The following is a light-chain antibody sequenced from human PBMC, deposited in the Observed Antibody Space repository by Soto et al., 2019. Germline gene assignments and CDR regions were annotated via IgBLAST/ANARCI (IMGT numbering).Light chain of an antibody. Sequence: EMVLTQSPATLSLSPGERVTLSCRASQSVSKSLLWYQQKAGPAPRLLLYGISYRATGVPARCSGSGAGTDFTLRISSLEPEDFAIYYCQQGSDWPPTYTFGQGTKLEIK. J-gene: IGKJ2*01. CDR3: QQGSDWPPTYT. V-gene: IGKV3-11*01. CDR2: GIS. CDR1: QSVSKS.